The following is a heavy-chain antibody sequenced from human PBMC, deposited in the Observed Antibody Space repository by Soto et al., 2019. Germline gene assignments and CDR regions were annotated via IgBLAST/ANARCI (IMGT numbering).Heavy chain of an antibody. J-gene: IGHJ6*02. D-gene: IGHD6-6*01. CDR2: ISYDGSNK. V-gene: IGHV3-30-3*01. CDR3: ARDLGFEQLGPYYYGMDV. Sequence: GGSLRLSCAASGFTFSSYAMHWVRQAPGKGLEWVAVISYDGSNKYYADSVKGRFTISRDNSKNTLYLQMNSLRAEDTAVYYCARDLGFEQLGPYYYGMDVWGQGTTVTVSS. CDR1: GFTFSSYA.